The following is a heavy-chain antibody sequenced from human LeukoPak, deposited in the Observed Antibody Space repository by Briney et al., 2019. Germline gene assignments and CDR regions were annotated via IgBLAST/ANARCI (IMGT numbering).Heavy chain of an antibody. CDR1: GGPFRGYY. Sequence: PSETLSLTCAVYGGPFRGYYWCWIRQPPGQGLEWIGEINHSGSTNYNPSLKSRVTISVDTSKNQFSLKLSSVTAADTAVYYCATQGGRSFPIWGQGTMVTVSS. CDR3: ATQGGRSFPI. CDR2: INHSGST. V-gene: IGHV4-34*01. J-gene: IGHJ3*02. D-gene: IGHD3-16*01.